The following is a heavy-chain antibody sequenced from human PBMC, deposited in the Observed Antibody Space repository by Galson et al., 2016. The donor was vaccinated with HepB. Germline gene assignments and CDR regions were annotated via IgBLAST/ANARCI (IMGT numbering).Heavy chain of an antibody. CDR1: GYSFINYW. CDR3: ARQVPYRYGALDV. D-gene: IGHD4/OR15-4a*01. CDR2: VRPTDSHI. V-gene: IGHV5-51*01. Sequence: QSGAEVKKPGESFKISCETSGYSFINYWIAWVRQMPGKGLEWVGIVRPTDSHITYSPSFQGQVTISADKSFSTAYLQWSGLKASDTAIYYCARQVPYRYGALDVWGQGTTVTVSS. J-gene: IGHJ6*02.